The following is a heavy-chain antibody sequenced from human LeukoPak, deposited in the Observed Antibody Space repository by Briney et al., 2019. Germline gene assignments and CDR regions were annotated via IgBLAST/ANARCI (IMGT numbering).Heavy chain of an antibody. Sequence: SETLSLTCAVYGGSFSGYYWSWIRQPPGKGLEWLGEINHSGSTNYKPSLKSRVTISVDTSKNQFSLKLSSVTVADTAVYYCARDIIVVVPAAIRRGAFDIWGQGTMVTVSS. CDR2: INHSGST. CDR1: GGSFSGYY. CDR3: ARDIIVVVPAAIRRGAFDI. D-gene: IGHD2-2*01. V-gene: IGHV4-34*01. J-gene: IGHJ3*02.